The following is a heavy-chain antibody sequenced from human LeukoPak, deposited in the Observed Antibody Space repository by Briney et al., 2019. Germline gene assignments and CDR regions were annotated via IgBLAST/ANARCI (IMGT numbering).Heavy chain of an antibody. J-gene: IGHJ6*03. CDR1: GGTFSSYA. Sequence: SVKVSCKASGGTFSSYAISWVRQAPGQGLEWMGGIIPIFGTANYAQKFQGRVTITADESTGTAYMELSSLRSEDTAVYYCARGMVRGVMEAYYYMDVWGKGTTVTISS. CDR3: ARGMVRGVMEAYYYMDV. V-gene: IGHV1-69*13. D-gene: IGHD3-10*01. CDR2: IIPIFGTA.